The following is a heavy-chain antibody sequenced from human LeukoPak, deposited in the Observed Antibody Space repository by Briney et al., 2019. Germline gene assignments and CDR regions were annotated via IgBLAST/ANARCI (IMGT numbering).Heavy chain of an antibody. V-gene: IGHV1-2*02. Sequence: ASVKVSFKASGYTFIGYYMHWVRQAPGQGLEWMGWINPSSGGTNYAQKFQGRVTMTRDTSISTAYMELSRLISDDTAVYYCARDYDSSGYQPPDYWGRGTLVTVSS. CDR3: ARDYDSSGYQPPDY. D-gene: IGHD3-22*01. CDR1: GYTFIGYY. J-gene: IGHJ4*02. CDR2: INPSSGGT.